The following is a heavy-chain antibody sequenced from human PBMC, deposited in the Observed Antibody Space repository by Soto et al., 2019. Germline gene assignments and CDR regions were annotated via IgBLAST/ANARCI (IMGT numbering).Heavy chain of an antibody. CDR1: GYTFTSYG. CDR3: ARDPPSMIVVVTDAFDI. Sequence: QVQLVQSGAEVKKPGASVKVSGKASGYTFTSYGISWVRQAPGQRLEWMGWISAYNGNTNYAQKLQGRVTMTTDTSTSTAYMELRSLRSDDTAVYYCARDPPSMIVVVTDAFDIWGQGTMVTVSS. J-gene: IGHJ3*02. CDR2: ISAYNGNT. D-gene: IGHD3-22*01. V-gene: IGHV1-18*01.